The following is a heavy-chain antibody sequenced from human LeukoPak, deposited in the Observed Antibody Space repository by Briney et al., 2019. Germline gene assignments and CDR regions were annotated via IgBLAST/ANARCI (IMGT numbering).Heavy chain of an antibody. CDR1: GGAFSSYA. Sequence: SVKVSCKASGGAFSSYAISWVRQAPGQGLEWMGGIIPIFGTANYAQKFQGRVTITADESTSTAYMELSSLRSEDTAVYYCARDGPQSRYSNYGEVGNYYGMDVWGQGTTVTVS. D-gene: IGHD4-11*01. CDR2: IIPIFGTA. CDR3: ARDGPQSRYSNYGEVGNYYGMDV. V-gene: IGHV1-69*13. J-gene: IGHJ6*02.